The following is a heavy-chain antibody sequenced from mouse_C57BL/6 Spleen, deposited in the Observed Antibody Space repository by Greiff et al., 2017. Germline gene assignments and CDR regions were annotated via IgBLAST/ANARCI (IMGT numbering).Heavy chain of an antibody. V-gene: IGHV6-6*01. J-gene: IGHJ3*01. Sequence: EVKVEESGGGLVQPGGSMKLSCAASGFTFSDAWMDWVRQSPEKGLEWVAEIRNKANNHATYYAESVKGRFTISRDDSKSSVYLQMNSLRAEDTGIYYCTLQRALYYDYPWFAYWGQGTLVTVSA. CDR1: GFTFSDAW. D-gene: IGHD2-4*01. CDR3: TLQRALYYDYPWFAY. CDR2: IRNKANNHAT.